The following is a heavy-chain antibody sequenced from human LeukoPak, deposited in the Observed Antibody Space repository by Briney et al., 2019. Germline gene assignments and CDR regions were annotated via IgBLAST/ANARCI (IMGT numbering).Heavy chain of an antibody. CDR3: ARATAGTGYYFDY. J-gene: IGHJ4*02. D-gene: IGHD6-13*01. V-gene: IGHV4-59*01. Sequence: SETLSLTCTVSDGSIRSYYWCWIRQPPGTGLEWLGYVHYSGSTNYNPSLKSRVTISVDTSKNQLSLKLSSVTAADTALYYCARATAGTGYYFDYWGQGTLVTVSS. CDR2: VHYSGST. CDR1: DGSIRSYY.